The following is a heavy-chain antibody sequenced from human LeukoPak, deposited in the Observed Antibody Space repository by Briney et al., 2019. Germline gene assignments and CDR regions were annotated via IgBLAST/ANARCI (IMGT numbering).Heavy chain of an antibody. D-gene: IGHD1-26*01. V-gene: IGHV3-7*01. CDR2: IKLDGSEK. CDR3: ARDRSGSSRNNPYYFDY. Sequence: GGSLRLSCAASGFSFSSYWMSWVRQAPGKGLERVANIKLDGSEKYYVDSVKGRFTISRDNAKNSLYLQMNSLKTEDTAVYYCARDRSGSSRNNPYYFDYWGQGTLVTVSS. CDR1: GFSFSSYW. J-gene: IGHJ4*02.